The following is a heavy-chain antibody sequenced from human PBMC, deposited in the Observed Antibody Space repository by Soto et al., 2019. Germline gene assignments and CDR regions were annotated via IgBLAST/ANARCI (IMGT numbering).Heavy chain of an antibody. V-gene: IGHV1-69*13. CDR2: IIPIFGTA. CDR1: GGTFSSYA. Sequence: GASVKVSCKASGGTFSSYAISWVRQAPGQGLEWMGGIIPIFGTANYAQKFQGRVTITADESTSTAYMELSSLRSEDTAVYYCARGTNIVVVVAATSYYYGMDVWGQGTTVTVSS. J-gene: IGHJ6*02. D-gene: IGHD2-15*01. CDR3: ARGTNIVVVVAATSYYYGMDV.